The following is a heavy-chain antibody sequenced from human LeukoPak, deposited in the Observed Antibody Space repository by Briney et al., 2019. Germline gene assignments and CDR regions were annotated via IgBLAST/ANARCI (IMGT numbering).Heavy chain of an antibody. D-gene: IGHD3-16*01. Sequence: GASVKVSCKASGYTFTSYGISWVRQAPGHGLEWMGWISAYNGNTNYAQKLQGRVTMTTDTSTSTAYMELRSLRSDDTAVYYCARDVGGREKNWFDPWGQGTLFTVSS. J-gene: IGHJ5*02. CDR3: ARDVGGREKNWFDP. CDR1: GYTFTSYG. V-gene: IGHV1-18*01. CDR2: ISAYNGNT.